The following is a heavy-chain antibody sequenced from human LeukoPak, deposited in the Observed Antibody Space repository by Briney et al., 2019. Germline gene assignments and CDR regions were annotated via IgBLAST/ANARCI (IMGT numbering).Heavy chain of an antibody. CDR2: ISGSGGGT. D-gene: IGHD3-16*01. CDR1: GFTLSSYA. CDR3: AKLKTAMITFGAFDI. J-gene: IGHJ3*02. Sequence: GGSLRLSCAASGFTLSSYAMSWVRQAPGKGLEWVSAISGSGGGTYYADSVKGRFTISRDNSKNTLYLQMNSLRAEDTAVYYCAKLKTAMITFGAFDIWGQGTMVTVSS. V-gene: IGHV3-23*01.